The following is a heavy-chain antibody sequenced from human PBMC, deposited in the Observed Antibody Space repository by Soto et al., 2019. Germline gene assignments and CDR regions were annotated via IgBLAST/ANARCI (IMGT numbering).Heavy chain of an antibody. CDR1: GFTFSGYD. CDR2: IGGSGDYT. V-gene: IGHV3-23*01. J-gene: IGHJ4*02. D-gene: IGHD6-19*01. CDR3: AARPGSGWTLDH. Sequence: GGSLRLSCAASGFTFSGYDMNWVRQAPGKGLEWVSGIGGSGDYTYYSDSVKGRFTISRDNSKNTLYVHMNSLRAEDTAVYYCAARPGSGWTLDHWGQGTLVTVSS.